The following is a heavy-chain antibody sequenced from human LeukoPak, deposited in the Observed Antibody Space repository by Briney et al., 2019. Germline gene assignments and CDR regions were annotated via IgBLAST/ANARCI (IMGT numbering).Heavy chain of an antibody. V-gene: IGHV1-69*05. J-gene: IGHJ3*02. Sequence: GASVKVSCKASGGTFSSYAISWVRQAPGQGLEWMGGIIPIFGTANYAQKFQGRVTITTDESTSTAYMELSSLRSEDTAVYYCARDPDYYDSSGYYYWADAFDIWGQGTMVTVSS. CDR3: ARDPDYYDSSGYYYWADAFDI. D-gene: IGHD3-22*01. CDR2: IIPIFGTA. CDR1: GGTFSSYA.